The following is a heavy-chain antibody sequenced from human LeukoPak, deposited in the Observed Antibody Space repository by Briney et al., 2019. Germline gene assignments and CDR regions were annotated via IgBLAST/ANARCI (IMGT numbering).Heavy chain of an antibody. CDR2: IYYSGYT. V-gene: IGHV4-38-2*02. CDR1: GYSISTGYY. CDR3: ARETSQKGAHYMDV. D-gene: IGHD3-16*01. J-gene: IGHJ6*03. Sequence: ASETLSLTCTVSGYSISTGYYWDWIRQPPGKGLKWIGNIYYSGYTTYSPSLRSRVTISVDTSKNQFSLKLSSVTAADTAVYYCARETSQKGAHYMDVWGKGTTITISS.